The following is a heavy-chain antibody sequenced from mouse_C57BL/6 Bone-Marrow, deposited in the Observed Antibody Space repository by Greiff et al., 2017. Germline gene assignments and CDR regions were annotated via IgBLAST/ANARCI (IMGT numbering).Heavy chain of an antibody. CDR3: TRGGYHYAMDY. CDR1: GYTFTSYW. Sequence: VQLQQSGTVLARPGASVKMSCKTSGYTFTSYWMHWVKQRPGQGLEWIGAIYPGNSDTSYNQKFKGKDKLTAVTSASTAYMELSSLTNEDSAVYYCTRGGYHYAMDYWGQGTSVTVSS. CDR2: IYPGNSDT. D-gene: IGHD2-14*01. V-gene: IGHV1-5*01. J-gene: IGHJ4*01.